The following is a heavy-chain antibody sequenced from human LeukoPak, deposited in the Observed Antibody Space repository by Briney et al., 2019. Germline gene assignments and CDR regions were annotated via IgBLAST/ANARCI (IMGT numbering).Heavy chain of an antibody. D-gene: IGHD2-2*01. V-gene: IGHV3-53*01. CDR1: GFTVSSNY. J-gene: IGHJ5*02. CDR2: IYSGGFT. Sequence: GGSLRLSRAAAGFTVSSNYMSWVRQAPGKGLEWVSVIYSGGFTYYADSVKGRFTISRDNSKNTLYLQMNSLRAEDTAVYYCARGAKYCSSTSCYAPYWFDPWGQGILVTVSS. CDR3: ARGAKYCSSTSCYAPYWFDP.